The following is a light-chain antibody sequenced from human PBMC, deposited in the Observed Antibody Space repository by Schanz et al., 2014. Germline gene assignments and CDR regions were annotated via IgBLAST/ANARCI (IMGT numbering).Light chain of an antibody. CDR3: SSYTSSSTLRGV. V-gene: IGLV2-14*03. J-gene: IGLJ3*02. Sequence: QSALTQPASVSGSPGQSITISCTGTSSDVGGYNYVSWYQQHPGKAPRLMISDVSDRPSGVSNRFSGSKSGNTASLTISGLQAEDEADYYCSSYTSSSTLRGVFGGGTKLTVL. CDR2: DVS. CDR1: SSDVGGYNY.